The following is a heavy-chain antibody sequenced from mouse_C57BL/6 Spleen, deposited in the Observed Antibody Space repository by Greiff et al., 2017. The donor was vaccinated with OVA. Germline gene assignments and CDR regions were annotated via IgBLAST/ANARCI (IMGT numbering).Heavy chain of an antibody. J-gene: IGHJ4*01. V-gene: IGHV1-54*01. CDR3: ARSGGYDGYAMDY. CDR1: GYAFTNYL. D-gene: IGHD2-2*01. CDR2: INPGSGGT. Sequence: QVQLQQSGAELVRPGTSVKVSCKASGYAFTNYLIEWVKQRPGQGLEWIGVINPGSGGTNYNEKFKGKATLTADKSSSTAYMQLSSLTSEDSAVYFCARSGGYDGYAMDYWGQGTSVTVSS.